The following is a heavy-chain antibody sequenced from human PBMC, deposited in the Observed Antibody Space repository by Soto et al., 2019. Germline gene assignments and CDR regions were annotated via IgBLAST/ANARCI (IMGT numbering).Heavy chain of an antibody. J-gene: IGHJ4*02. CDR3: TRDTYSFWRGPSFFSF. V-gene: IGHV3-23*05. CDR1: GFTFSNYA. Sequence: GGSLRLSCAASGFTFSNYAMTWVRQAPGKGPEWISTVNKNGSGIYYADSVKGRFTISRDNAKKSLYLEMNSLRAEDTAVYRCTRDTYSFWRGPSFFSFWGQGPLVTVSS. CDR2: VNKNGSGI. D-gene: IGHD3-3*01.